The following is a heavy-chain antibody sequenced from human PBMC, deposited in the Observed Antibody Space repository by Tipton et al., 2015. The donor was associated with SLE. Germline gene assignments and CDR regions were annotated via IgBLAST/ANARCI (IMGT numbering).Heavy chain of an antibody. V-gene: IGHV4-39*01. CDR2: IYYTGST. Sequence: LRLSCTVSGGSISSSSYYWGWIRQPPGKGLEWIGSIYYTGSTYYNPSLKSRITISVDTSKNQFSLKLSSVTAADTAVYYCARPRYNGATDYWGQGTLVTVSS. CDR3: ARPRYNGATDY. D-gene: IGHD5-18*01. CDR1: GGSISSSSYY. J-gene: IGHJ4*02.